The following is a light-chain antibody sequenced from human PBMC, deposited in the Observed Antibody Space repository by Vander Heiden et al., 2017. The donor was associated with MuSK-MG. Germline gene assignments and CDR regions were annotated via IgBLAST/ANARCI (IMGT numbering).Light chain of an antibody. J-gene: IGKJ1*01. Sequence: IHITPSPSTLSASVGASFSLPCRASQSISSWLAWYQQKPGKAPKLLIYKASSLESGVPSRFSGSGSGTEFTLTISSLQPDDFATYYCQQYNSYSRTFGQGTRVEIK. CDR3: QQYNSYSRT. CDR2: KAS. V-gene: IGKV1-5*03. CDR1: QSISSW.